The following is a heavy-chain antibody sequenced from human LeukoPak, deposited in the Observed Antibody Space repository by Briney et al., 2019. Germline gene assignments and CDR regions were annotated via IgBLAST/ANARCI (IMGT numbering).Heavy chain of an antibody. CDR3: AKGWGSGWYGWFDP. D-gene: IGHD6-19*01. CDR2: IDASGVNT. V-gene: IGHV3-23*01. J-gene: IGHJ5*02. Sequence: GGSLRLSCAASRFTFSGYAMYWVRQAPGKGLEWVSCIDASGVNTYYADSVKGRFTISRDNSNNTLYLQMNSLRAEDTAVYYCAKGWGSGWYGWFDPWGQGTLVTVSS. CDR1: RFTFSGYA.